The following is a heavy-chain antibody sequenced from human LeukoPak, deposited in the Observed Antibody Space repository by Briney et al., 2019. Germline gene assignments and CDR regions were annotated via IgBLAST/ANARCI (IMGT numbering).Heavy chain of an antibody. V-gene: IGHV4-34*01. J-gene: IGHJ4*02. CDR3: ARGRYDYVWGSYRYTNNNFDY. CDR1: GGSFSSYY. CDR2: INHSGST. Sequence: SETLSLTCAVYGGSFSSYYWSWIRQPPGKGLEWIGEINHSGSTNYNPSLKSRVTISVDTSKNQFSLKLSSVTAADTAVYYCARGRYDYVWGSYRYTNNNFDYWGQGTLVTVSS. D-gene: IGHD3-16*02.